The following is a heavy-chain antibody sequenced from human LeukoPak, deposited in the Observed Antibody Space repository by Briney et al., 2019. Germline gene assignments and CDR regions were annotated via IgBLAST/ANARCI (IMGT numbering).Heavy chain of an antibody. J-gene: IGHJ3*02. D-gene: IGHD1-26*01. V-gene: IGHV4-59*01. CDR1: GGSISSYY. Sequence: SETLSLTCTVSGGSISSYYWSWIRQPPGKGLEWIGYIYYSGSANYNPSLKSRVTISVDTSKNQFSLKLSSVTAADTAVYYCARDSKWELLDAAENDAFDIWGQGTMVTVSS. CDR2: IYYSGSA. CDR3: ARDSKWELLDAAENDAFDI.